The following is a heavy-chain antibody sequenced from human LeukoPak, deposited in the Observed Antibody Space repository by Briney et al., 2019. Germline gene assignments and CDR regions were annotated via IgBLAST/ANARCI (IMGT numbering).Heavy chain of an antibody. CDR3: ARTITAWDTAMGLLDY. Sequence: SETLSLTCTVSGYSISSGYYWGWIRQPPGKGLEWIGSIYHSGSTNYNPSLKSRVTISVDTSKNQFSLKLSSVTAADTAVYYCARTITAWDTAMGLLDYWGQGTLVTVSS. CDR2: IYHSGST. D-gene: IGHD5-18*01. CDR1: GYSISSGYY. V-gene: IGHV4-38-2*02. J-gene: IGHJ4*02.